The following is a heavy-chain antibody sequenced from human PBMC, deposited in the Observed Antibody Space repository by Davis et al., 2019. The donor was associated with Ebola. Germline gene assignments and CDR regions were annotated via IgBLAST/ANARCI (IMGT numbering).Heavy chain of an antibody. CDR3: ARGVDCSSTSCFYYYYYMDV. CDR1: GGSISSYY. CDR2: IYTSGST. J-gene: IGHJ6*03. V-gene: IGHV4-4*07. Sequence: SETLSLTCTVSGGSISSYYWSWIRQPAGKGLEWIGRIYTSGSTNYNPSLKSRVTMSVDTSKNQFSLKLSSVTAADTAVYYCARGVDCSSTSCFYYYYYMDVWGKGTTVTVSS. D-gene: IGHD2-2*01.